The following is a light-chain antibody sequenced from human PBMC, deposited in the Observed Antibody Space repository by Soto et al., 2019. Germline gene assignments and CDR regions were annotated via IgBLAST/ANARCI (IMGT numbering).Light chain of an antibody. CDR2: SVS. J-gene: IGLJ1*01. Sequence: SALTHPRSVTGSPGQSVTISCTGTSSDVGGHNYVSWYQQYPGKGPKLFLSSVSKRPSGVPDRFSGSKSGNTASLTISGLQAEDEADYYCCSYAGSYTYVFGTGTKV. V-gene: IGLV2-11*01. CDR1: SSDVGGHNY. CDR3: CSYAGSYTYV.